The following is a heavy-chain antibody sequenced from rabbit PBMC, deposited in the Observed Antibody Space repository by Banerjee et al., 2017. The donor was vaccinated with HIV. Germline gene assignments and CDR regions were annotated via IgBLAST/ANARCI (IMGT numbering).Heavy chain of an antibody. Sequence: QSLEESGGDLVKPGASLTLTCTASGFSSSSGYDMCWVRQAPGKGLEWIGYIDPVFDTTYYASWVNGRFTISLDNAQNTVSLQMNSLTAADTATYFCARRPYGGGTGYGYYFDLWGPGTLVTVS. CDR2: IDPVFDTT. CDR1: GFSSSSGYD. CDR3: ARRPYGGGTGYGYYFDL. J-gene: IGHJ4*01. V-gene: IGHV1S40*01. D-gene: IGHD6-1*01.